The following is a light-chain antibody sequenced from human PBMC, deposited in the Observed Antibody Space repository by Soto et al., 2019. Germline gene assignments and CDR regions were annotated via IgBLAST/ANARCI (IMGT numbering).Light chain of an antibody. CDR1: SSDVGSYNL. CDR3: CSYGGRSTYV. CDR2: EDT. J-gene: IGLJ1*01. Sequence: QSALTQPASVSGSPGQSITISCTGTSSDVGSYNLVSWYQQHPGKAPKLMIYEDTKRPSGVSNRFSGSKSANTASLTISGLQPEDEADYFCCSYGGRSTYVFGTGTRSPS. V-gene: IGLV2-23*01.